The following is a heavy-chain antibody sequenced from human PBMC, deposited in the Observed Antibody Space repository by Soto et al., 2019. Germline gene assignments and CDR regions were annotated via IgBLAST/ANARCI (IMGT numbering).Heavy chain of an antibody. Sequence: ETLSLTCTVSGGSISSYYWSWIRQPPGKGLEWIGYIYYSGSTNYNPSLKSRVTISVDTSKNPFSLKLSSVTAADTAVYYCVRGPVLRFSNWFDPWGQGTLVTVSS. D-gene: IGHD3-3*01. J-gene: IGHJ5*02. CDR1: GGSISSYY. CDR2: IYYSGST. CDR3: VRGPVLRFSNWFDP. V-gene: IGHV4-59*01.